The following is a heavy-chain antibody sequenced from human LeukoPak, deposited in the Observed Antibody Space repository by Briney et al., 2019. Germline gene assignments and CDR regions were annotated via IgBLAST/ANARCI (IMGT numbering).Heavy chain of an antibody. D-gene: IGHD2-15*01. CDR1: GFTSSTYW. J-gene: IGHJ4*02. Sequence: PGGSLRLSCAASGFTSSTYWLGWVRQAPGKGLEWVSAISGSGGSTYYADSVKGRFTISRDNSKNTLYLQMNSLRAEDTAVYYCAKIGDYRDYWGQGTLVTVSS. CDR2: ISGSGGST. V-gene: IGHV3-23*01. CDR3: AKIGDYRDY.